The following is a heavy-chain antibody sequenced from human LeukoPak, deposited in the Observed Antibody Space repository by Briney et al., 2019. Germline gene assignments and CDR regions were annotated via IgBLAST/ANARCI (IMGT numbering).Heavy chain of an antibody. Sequence: AAVKVSCKASGYTFTSYDINGGRRDTGHGLEWRGWMNPNSGNAGYAQKFQGRVTMTRNTSISTAYMELSSLRSEDTAVYYCACLRLGELTSWGQGTLVTVSS. CDR2: MNPNSGNA. J-gene: IGHJ5*02. V-gene: IGHV1-8*01. CDR3: ACLRLGELTS. CDR1: GYTFTSYD. D-gene: IGHD3-16*02.